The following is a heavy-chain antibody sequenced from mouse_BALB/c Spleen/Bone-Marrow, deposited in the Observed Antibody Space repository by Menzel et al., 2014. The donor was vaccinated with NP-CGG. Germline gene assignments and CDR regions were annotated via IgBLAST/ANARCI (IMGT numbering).Heavy chain of an antibody. CDR1: GFTFTDYY. V-gene: IGHV7-3*02. CDR2: IRNKANGYTT. CDR3: XXXXXXXXXXX. J-gene: IGHJ4*01. Sequence: EVQLVESGGGLVQPGGSLRLSCATSGFTFTDYYMSWVRQPPGKALEWLGFIRNKANGYTTEYSASVKGRFTISRDNSQSILYLQMNTXRXXXSATYYXXXXXXXXXXXXWGQGTSVTXSS.